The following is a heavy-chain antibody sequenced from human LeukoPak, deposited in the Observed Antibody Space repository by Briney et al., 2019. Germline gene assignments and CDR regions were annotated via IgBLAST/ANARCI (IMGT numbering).Heavy chain of an antibody. CDR2: ITGSGAGT. Sequence: GGSLRLSCAASNFAFSSYAMTWVRQAPGKGLEWVSSITGSGAGTSYADSVKGRFTISRDNSKSTLFLQMNSLRAEDMAIYYCTKDPNGDYVGAFDFWGQGTMVTVSS. V-gene: IGHV3-23*01. CDR3: TKDPNGDYVGAFDF. D-gene: IGHD4-17*01. CDR1: NFAFSSYA. J-gene: IGHJ3*01.